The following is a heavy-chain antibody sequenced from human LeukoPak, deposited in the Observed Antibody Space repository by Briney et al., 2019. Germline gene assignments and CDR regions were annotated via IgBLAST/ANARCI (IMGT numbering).Heavy chain of an antibody. D-gene: IGHD1-26*01. J-gene: IGHJ4*02. Sequence: GGSLRLACAASGFTFSSYAMSWVRQAPGKGLEWVSAISGSGGSTYYADSVKGRFTISRDNSKNTLYLQMNSLRAEDTAVYYCAKDPYGELIVGYWGQGTLVTVSS. V-gene: IGHV3-23*01. CDR3: AKDPYGELIVGY. CDR2: ISGSGGST. CDR1: GFTFSSYA.